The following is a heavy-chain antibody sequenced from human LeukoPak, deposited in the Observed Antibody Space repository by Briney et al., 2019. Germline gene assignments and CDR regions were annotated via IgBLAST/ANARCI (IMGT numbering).Heavy chain of an antibody. Sequence: GGSLRLSCAASGFTFSSYGMHWVRQAPGKGLEWVAVISYDGSNKYYADSVKGRFTISRDNSKNTLYLQMNSLRAEDTAVYYCAKEDVDTAMGTFDYWGQGTLATVSS. CDR3: AKEDVDTAMGTFDY. J-gene: IGHJ4*02. D-gene: IGHD5-18*01. V-gene: IGHV3-30*18. CDR1: GFTFSSYG. CDR2: ISYDGSNK.